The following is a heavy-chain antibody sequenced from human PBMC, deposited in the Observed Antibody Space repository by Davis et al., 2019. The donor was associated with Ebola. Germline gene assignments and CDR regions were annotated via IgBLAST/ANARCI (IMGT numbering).Heavy chain of an antibody. Sequence: MPSETLSLTCTVSGGSISSSSYYWGWIRQPPGKGLEWIGGFYYSGTLYYNPSLKSRVIISVDTSRKQFSLRLTSVTAADTAVYYCARRDQANSYESSRSHTDAFDIWGQGTVVTVSS. CDR2: FYYSGTL. CDR1: GGSISSSSYY. CDR3: ARRDQANSYESSRSHTDAFDI. V-gene: IGHV4-39*01. D-gene: IGHD3-22*01. J-gene: IGHJ3*02.